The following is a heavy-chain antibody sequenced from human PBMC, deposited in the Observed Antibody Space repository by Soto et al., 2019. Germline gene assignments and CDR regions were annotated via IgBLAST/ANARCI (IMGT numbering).Heavy chain of an antibody. CDR3: ARMAGPWYFDL. V-gene: IGHV4-34*01. Sequence: SETLSLTCAVHGGSFVGFYCTFIRQPPGKGLEWIVEINHSGSSNYNPPLKSRVTMSPDTSRNQFSLSLNSVTAADTAVYYCARMAGPWYFDLWGRGTLVTVSS. CDR2: INHSGSS. J-gene: IGHJ2*01. CDR1: GGSFVGFY.